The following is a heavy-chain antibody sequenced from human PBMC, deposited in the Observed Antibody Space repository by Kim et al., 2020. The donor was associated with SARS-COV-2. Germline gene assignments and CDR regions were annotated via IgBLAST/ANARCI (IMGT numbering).Heavy chain of an antibody. CDR3: ARGRKPRYEYAYDI. Sequence: SETLSLTCSVSGDSIIDYYWSWIRQPPGKELEFIGYIYSSGSTTYSPSLKSRVTMSVDTSKNHFSLTLNSVTAADTALYFCARGRKPRYEYAYDIWGQGT. J-gene: IGHJ3*02. CDR2: IYSSGST. V-gene: IGHV4-4*09. CDR1: GDSIIDYY. D-gene: IGHD1-26*01.